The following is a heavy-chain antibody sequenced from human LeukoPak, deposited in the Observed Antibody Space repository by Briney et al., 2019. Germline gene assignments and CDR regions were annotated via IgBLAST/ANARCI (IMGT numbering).Heavy chain of an antibody. Sequence: GGSLRLSCAVSGFTFCSYWMNWVRQAPGKGLEWVANIKRDGSEKNYVDSVKGRFTISRDNAKSSLFLQMNDLRAEDTAVYYCAKGGRGNGEVYWGQGTLVTVSS. D-gene: IGHD2-8*01. V-gene: IGHV3-7*01. CDR2: IKRDGSEK. CDR1: GFTFCSYW. CDR3: AKGGRGNGEVY. J-gene: IGHJ4*02.